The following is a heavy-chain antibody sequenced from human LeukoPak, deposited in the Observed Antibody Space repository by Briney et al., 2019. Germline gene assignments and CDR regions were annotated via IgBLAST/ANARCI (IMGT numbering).Heavy chain of an antibody. J-gene: IGHJ3*02. Sequence: GGSLRLSCAASGFTFSSYEMNWVRQAPGKGLEWVSYISSSGSTIYYADSVKGRFTISRDNAKNSLYLQMNSLRAEDTAVYYCAGDKTGAAAGPDAFDIWGQGTMVTVSS. D-gene: IGHD6-13*01. CDR2: ISSSGSTI. CDR3: AGDKTGAAAGPDAFDI. V-gene: IGHV3-48*03. CDR1: GFTFSSYE.